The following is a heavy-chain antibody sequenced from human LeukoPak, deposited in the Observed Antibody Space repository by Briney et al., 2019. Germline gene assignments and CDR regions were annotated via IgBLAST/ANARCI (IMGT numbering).Heavy chain of an antibody. J-gene: IGHJ1*01. D-gene: IGHD6-13*01. V-gene: IGHV5-51*01. Sequence: PGESLQISSKVSGSSFTSDCNGWVRQLPGRGLEWMGSIYPGDSDTRYSPSFQGQVTISADKSISTAYLQWSSLKASDTAMYYCARRGIAAVGVAEYFQHWGQGTLVTVSS. CDR2: IYPGDSDT. CDR3: ARRGIAAVGVAEYFQH. CDR1: GSSFTSDC.